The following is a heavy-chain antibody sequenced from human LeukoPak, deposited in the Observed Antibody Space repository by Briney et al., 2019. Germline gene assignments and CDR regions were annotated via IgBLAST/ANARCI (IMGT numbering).Heavy chain of an antibody. D-gene: IGHD2-2*01. CDR2: ISGSGGST. J-gene: IGHJ4*02. CDR1: GFTFSSYA. V-gene: IGHV3-23*01. Sequence: GGSLRLSCAASGFTFSSYAMSWVRQAPGKGLEWVSAISGSGGSTYYADSVKGRFTISRDNSKNTLYLQMNSLRAEDTAVYYCAKAPVNYCSTTSCYLFDYWGQGTLVTVSS. CDR3: AKAPVNYCSTTSCYLFDY.